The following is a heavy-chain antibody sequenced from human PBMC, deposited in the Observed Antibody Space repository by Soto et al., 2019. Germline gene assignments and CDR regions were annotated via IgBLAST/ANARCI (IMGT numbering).Heavy chain of an antibody. CDR1: GGSISSGGYY. CDR2: IYYSGST. Sequence: SETLSLTCTVSGGSISSGGYYWSWIRQHPGKGLEWIGYIYYSGSTYYNPSLKSRVTISVDTSKNQFSLKLSSVTAADTAVYYCARAPLCGGGGCSPSRYCFDPGGREP. J-gene: IGHJ5*02. CDR3: ARAPLCGGGGCSPSRYCFDP. V-gene: IGHV4-31*03. D-gene: IGHD2-15*01.